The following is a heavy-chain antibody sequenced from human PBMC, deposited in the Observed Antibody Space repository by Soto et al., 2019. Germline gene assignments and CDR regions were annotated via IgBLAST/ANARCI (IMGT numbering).Heavy chain of an antibody. V-gene: IGHV4-31*03. D-gene: IGHD6-13*01. J-gene: IGHJ4*02. CDR1: GGSISSGGYY. CDR3: ARSAGLAAGTVDY. CDR2: IYYSGST. Sequence: SETLSLTCTVSGGSISSGGYYWSWIRQHPGKGLEWIGYIYYSGSTYYNPSLQSRVTISVDTSKNQFSLNLSSVTAADTAVYYCARSAGLAAGTVDYWGQGTLVTVSS.